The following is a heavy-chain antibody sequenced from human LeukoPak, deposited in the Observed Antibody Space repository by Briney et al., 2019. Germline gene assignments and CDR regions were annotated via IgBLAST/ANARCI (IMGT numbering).Heavy chain of an antibody. CDR1: GFIFSNFW. Sequence: GGSLRLSCAASGFIFSNFWMGWARQAPGKGLEWVSAISGSGGSTYYADSVKGRFTISRDNSKNTLYLQMNSLRAEDTAVYYCAKEGARGVVLDAFDIWDQGTMVTVSS. V-gene: IGHV3-23*01. CDR2: ISGSGGST. D-gene: IGHD3-10*01. CDR3: AKEGARGVVLDAFDI. J-gene: IGHJ3*02.